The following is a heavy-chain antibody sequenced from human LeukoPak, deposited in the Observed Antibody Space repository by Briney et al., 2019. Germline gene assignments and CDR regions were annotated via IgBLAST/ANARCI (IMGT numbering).Heavy chain of an antibody. V-gene: IGHV4-39*01. CDR2: IYYSGSA. CDR3: AKVEAAGIPLNWFDP. J-gene: IGHJ5*02. D-gene: IGHD6-25*01. CDR1: GGSISSSISY. Sequence: KPSETLSLTCPVSGGSISSSISYWAWIRQPPGKGLESIGTIYYSGSAYYNTSRKSRVTIPVDTSKNQNSPKLSSVTAADTAVYYCAKVEAAGIPLNWFDPWGQGTLVTVSS.